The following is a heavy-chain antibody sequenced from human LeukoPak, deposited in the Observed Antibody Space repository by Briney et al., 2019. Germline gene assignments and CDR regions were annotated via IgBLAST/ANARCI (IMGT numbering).Heavy chain of an antibody. Sequence: GGSLRLSCAASGFTFSSYWMHWVRQAPGKGLVWVSRISTEGGNTAYADSVKGRFTVSRDNGRNTLYLQMNSLRAEDTAIYYCTKDLYKDILTAYDAFDIWGQGILVTVSS. CDR3: TKDLYKDILTAYDAFDI. D-gene: IGHD3-9*01. CDR2: ISTEGGNT. V-gene: IGHV3-74*01. CDR1: GFTFSSYW. J-gene: IGHJ3*02.